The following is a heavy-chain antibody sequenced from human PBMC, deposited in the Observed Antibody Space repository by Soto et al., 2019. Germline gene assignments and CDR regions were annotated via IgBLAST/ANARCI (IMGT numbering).Heavy chain of an antibody. CDR1: GGSISSYY. CDR2: IYYSGST. V-gene: IGHV4-59*06. Sequence: SETLSLTCTVSGGSISSYYWSWIRQHPGKGLEWIGYIYYSGSTYYNPSLKSRVTISVDTSKNQFSLKLSSVTAADTAVCYCARAFTDNWFDPWGQGTLVTVSS. J-gene: IGHJ5*02. CDR3: ARAFTDNWFDP.